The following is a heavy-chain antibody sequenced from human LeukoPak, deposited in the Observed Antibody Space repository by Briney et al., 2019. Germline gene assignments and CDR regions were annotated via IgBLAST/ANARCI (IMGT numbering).Heavy chain of an antibody. J-gene: IGHJ4*02. CDR3: AKAAYYDSSGYQH. CDR2: ISYDGSNK. CDR1: GFTFSSYG. V-gene: IGHV3-30*18. Sequence: GGSLRLSCAASGFTFSSYGMHWVRQAPGKGPEWVAVISYDGSNKYYADSVKGRFTISRDNSKNTLYLQMNSLRAEDTAVYYCAKAAYYDSSGYQHWGQGTLVTASS. D-gene: IGHD3-22*01.